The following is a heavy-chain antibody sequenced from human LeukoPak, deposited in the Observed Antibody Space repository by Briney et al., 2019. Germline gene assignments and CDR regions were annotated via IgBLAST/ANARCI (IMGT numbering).Heavy chain of an antibody. CDR3: ARLAHVDYYDSSGYDY. V-gene: IGHV4-39*01. Sequence: SETLSLTCTVSGGSISSYYWGWIRQPPGKGLEWIGSIYYSGSTYYNPSLKSRVTISVDTSKNQFSLKLSSVTAADTAVYYCARLAHVDYYDSSGYDYWGQGTLVTVSS. CDR1: GGSISSYY. D-gene: IGHD3-22*01. J-gene: IGHJ4*02. CDR2: IYYSGST.